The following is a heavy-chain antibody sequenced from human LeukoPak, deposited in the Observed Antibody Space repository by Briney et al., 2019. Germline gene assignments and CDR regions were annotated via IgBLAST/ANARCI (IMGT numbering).Heavy chain of an antibody. CDR2: INPNSGGT. D-gene: IGHD6-6*01. J-gene: IGHJ6*02. CDR3: ARDTGQLVVGLEYYYYYGMDV. Sequence: ASVKVSCKASGYTFTGYYMHWVRQAPGQGLEWMGWINPNSGGTNYAQKFQGRVTMTTDTSTSTAYMELRSLRSDDTAVYYCARDTGQLVVGLEYYYYYGMDVWGQGTTVTVSS. CDR1: GYTFTGYY. V-gene: IGHV1-2*02.